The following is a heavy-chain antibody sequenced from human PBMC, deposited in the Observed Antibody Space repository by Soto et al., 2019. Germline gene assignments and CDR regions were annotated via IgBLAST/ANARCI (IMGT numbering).Heavy chain of an antibody. D-gene: IGHD3-10*01. V-gene: IGHV4-39*07. CDR1: SAPVSSTTYT. J-gene: IGHJ4*02. CDR2: MYHSGST. Sequence: PSETLSLTCTVSSAPVSSTTYTWGWIRQPPGKGLEWIGYMYHSGSTYYNPSLKSRVTISVDRSKNQFSLKLSSVTAADTAVYYCARGVTLVRGVIHTPYFDYWGQGALVTVSS. CDR3: ARGVTLVRGVIHTPYFDY.